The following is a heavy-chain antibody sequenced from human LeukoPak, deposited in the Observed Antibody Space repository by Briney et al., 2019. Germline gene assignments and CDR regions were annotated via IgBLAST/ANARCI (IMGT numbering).Heavy chain of an antibody. V-gene: IGHV3-23*01. J-gene: IGHJ4*02. CDR3: AKDPVRGVYGTTDY. Sequence: GGSLRLSCAAPGFTFSSYAMSWVRQAPGKGLEWVSAISGSGGSTYYADSVKGRFTISRDNSKNTLYLQMNSLRAEDTAVYYCAKDPVRGVYGTTDYWGQGTLVTVSS. D-gene: IGHD3-10*01. CDR1: GFTFSSYA. CDR2: ISGSGGST.